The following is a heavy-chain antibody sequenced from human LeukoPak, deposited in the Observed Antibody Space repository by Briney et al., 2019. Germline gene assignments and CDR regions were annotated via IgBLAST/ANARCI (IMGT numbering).Heavy chain of an antibody. CDR2: ISAYNGNT. Sequence: ASVKASCKASGYTFTSYGISWVRQAPGQGLEWMGWISAYNGNTNYAQEVQGRVSMTTDTSTTTAYLELRSLRSDDTAVYYCARGGGLVPGTWFDPWGQGTLVTVSS. J-gene: IGHJ5*02. D-gene: IGHD6-19*01. CDR3: ARGGGLVPGTWFDP. CDR1: GYTFTSYG. V-gene: IGHV1-18*01.